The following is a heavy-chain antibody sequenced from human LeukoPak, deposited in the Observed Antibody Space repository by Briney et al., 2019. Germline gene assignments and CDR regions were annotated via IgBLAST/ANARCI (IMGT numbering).Heavy chain of an antibody. V-gene: IGHV1-18*04. CDR3: ARDRQQWLESPFDY. Sequence: ASVKVSCKASGYTFTSYGISWVRQAPGQGLEWMGWISAYNGNTNYAQKLQGRVTMTTDTSTSTAYMELRSPRSDDTAVYYCARDRQQWLESPFDYWGQGTLVTVSS. CDR1: GYTFTSYG. J-gene: IGHJ4*02. CDR2: ISAYNGNT. D-gene: IGHD6-19*01.